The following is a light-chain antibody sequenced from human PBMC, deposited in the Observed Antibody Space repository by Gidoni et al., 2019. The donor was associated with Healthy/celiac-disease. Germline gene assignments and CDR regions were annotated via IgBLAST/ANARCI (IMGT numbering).Light chain of an antibody. Sequence: DIQMTQSPSSLSASVGDRVTITCRASQSISSYLNWYQQKPGKAPNLLIYAASSLQSGVPSRFSGSGSGTDFTLTISSLQSADFATYYCQQSYSTLYTFGQGTKLEIK. CDR2: AAS. CDR1: QSISSY. CDR3: QQSYSTLYT. V-gene: IGKV1-39*01. J-gene: IGKJ2*01.